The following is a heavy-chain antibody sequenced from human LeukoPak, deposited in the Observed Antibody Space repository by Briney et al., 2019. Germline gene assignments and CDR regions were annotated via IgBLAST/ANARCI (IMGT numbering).Heavy chain of an antibody. CDR2: ISDSGSNT. D-gene: IGHD3-22*01. Sequence: PGGSLRLSCTASGFTFSFYAMNWVRQAPGKGLEWVSAISDSGSNTYYADSVKGRFTISRDNSKNTLYLQMNSLRAEDTAVYYCARDHYYYDSSGSWAFDIWGQGTMVTVSS. J-gene: IGHJ3*02. CDR1: GFTFSFYA. V-gene: IGHV3-23*01. CDR3: ARDHYYYDSSGSWAFDI.